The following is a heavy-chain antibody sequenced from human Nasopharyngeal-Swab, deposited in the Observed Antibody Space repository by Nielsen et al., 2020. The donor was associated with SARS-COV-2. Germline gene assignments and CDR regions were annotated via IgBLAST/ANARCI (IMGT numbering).Heavy chain of an antibody. CDR2: ISHSGTTI. V-gene: IGHV3-11*04. Sequence: GESLKISCATSGFTLSDYYMSWIRQAPGKGLEWLAYISHSGTTIYYADSVKGRFTISRDNAKNSLFLQMNSVRAEDTAVYYCAREMWRNPNYFDYWGQGTLVSVSS. CDR1: GFTLSDYY. CDR3: AREMWRNPNYFDY. D-gene: IGHD2-21*01. J-gene: IGHJ4*02.